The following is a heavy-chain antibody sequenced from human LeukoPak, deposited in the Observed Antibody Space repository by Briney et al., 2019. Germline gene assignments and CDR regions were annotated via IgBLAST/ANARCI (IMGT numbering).Heavy chain of an antibody. CDR2: IIPIFGTA. J-gene: IGHJ5*02. CDR3: ANRYCSSTSCYGWFDP. D-gene: IGHD2-2*01. CDR1: GGTFSSYA. Sequence: SVKVSCKASGGTFSSYAISWVRQAPGQGLEWMGGIIPIFGTASYAQKFQGRVTITADESTSTAYMELSSLRSEDTAVYYCANRYCSSTSCYGWFDPWGQGTLVTVSS. V-gene: IGHV1-69*13.